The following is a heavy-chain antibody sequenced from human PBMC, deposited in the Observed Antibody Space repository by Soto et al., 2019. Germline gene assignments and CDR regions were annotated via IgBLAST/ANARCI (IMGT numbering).Heavy chain of an antibody. Sequence: EVQLVESGGGLVKPGGSPRLSCAASGFIFSSHTMNWVRQVPGKGLEWVSSISASSTYIYYADSLKGRFTISRDNAYNSLYLQVSSLRAEDTAVDYCARGWLRDPWMYWGQGTLVTVSS. J-gene: IGHJ4*02. CDR1: GFIFSSHT. CDR3: ARGWLRDPWMY. V-gene: IGHV3-21*02. CDR2: ISASSTYI. D-gene: IGHD5-12*01.